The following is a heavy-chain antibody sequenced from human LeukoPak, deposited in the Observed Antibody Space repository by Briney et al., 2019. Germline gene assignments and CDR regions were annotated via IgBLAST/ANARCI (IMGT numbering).Heavy chain of an antibody. CDR1: GFTFSSYW. J-gene: IGHJ4*02. V-gene: IGHV3-7*01. Sequence: GGSLRLSCAASGFTFSSYWMGWVRQAPGKGLEWVANIKQDGSEKYYVDSVKGRFTISRDNAKNSLYLQMNSLRAEDTAVYYCAREGYSSSWYKPRIYDYWGQGTLVTVSS. CDR3: AREGYSSSWYKPRIYDY. CDR2: IKQDGSEK. D-gene: IGHD6-13*01.